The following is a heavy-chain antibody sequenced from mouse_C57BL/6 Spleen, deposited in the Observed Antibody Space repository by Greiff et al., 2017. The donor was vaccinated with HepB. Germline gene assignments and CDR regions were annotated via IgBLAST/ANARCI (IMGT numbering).Heavy chain of an antibody. Sequence: QVQLQQPGAELVMPGASVKLSCKASGYTFTSYWMHWVKQRPGQGLEWIGEIDPSDSYTNYNQKFKGKSTLTVDKSSSTAYMQLSSLTSEDSAVYYCARGSTERYCDVWGTGTTVTVSS. V-gene: IGHV1-69*01. D-gene: IGHD5-1*01. CDR1: GYTFTSYW. CDR2: IDPSDSYT. J-gene: IGHJ1*03. CDR3: ARGSTERYCDV.